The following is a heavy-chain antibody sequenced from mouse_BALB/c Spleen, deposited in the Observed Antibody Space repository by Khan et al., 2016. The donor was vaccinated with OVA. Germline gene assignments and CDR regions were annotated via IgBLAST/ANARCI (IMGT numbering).Heavy chain of an antibody. CDR3: ARGTFDY. CDR1: GYSFTTYY. CDR2: IDPFNGGN. D-gene: IGHD3-3*01. V-gene: IGHV1-34*01. Sequence: VQLQQSGPELMKPGASVKISCKASGYSFTTYYMHWVKQSQGKSLEWIGYIDPFNGGNDYNQKFKGKATLTVDKSSSTAYLHLSILTSEDSAVYYCARGTFDYWGQGTLVTVSA. J-gene: IGHJ3*01.